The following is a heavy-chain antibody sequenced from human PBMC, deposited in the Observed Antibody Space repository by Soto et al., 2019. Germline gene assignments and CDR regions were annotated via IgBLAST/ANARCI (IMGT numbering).Heavy chain of an antibody. J-gene: IGHJ4*02. CDR2: ISFYNGNT. V-gene: IGHV1-18*01. CDR1: GDTITNYG. CDR3: ASATSIAVAGKES. D-gene: IGHD6-19*01. Sequence: QVQLVQSGGEVRKPGASVKVSCKASGDTITNYGISWVRQAPGQGLEWMGWISFYNGNTKYAQNLQARVTLTTDTSTSTAYMALRSLRSDDTAVYYCASATSIAVAGKESWGQGTLVTVSS.